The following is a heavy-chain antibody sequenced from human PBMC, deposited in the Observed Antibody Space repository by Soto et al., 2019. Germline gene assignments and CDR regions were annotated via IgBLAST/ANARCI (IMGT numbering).Heavy chain of an antibody. CDR3: ARGRTRSSCYDY. D-gene: IGHD2-15*01. V-gene: IGHV3-13*01. CDR1: GFTFSTDD. CDR2: ISTTGGT. Sequence: EVQLVESGGGLVQPGGSLRLSCAASGFTFSTDDMHWDRQATGKGLEWVAAISTTGGTHYPDSVKGRFTISRDNAKNSLYLQMNSLRAGDTAVYYCARGRTRSSCYDYWGQGTLVTVSP. J-gene: IGHJ4*02.